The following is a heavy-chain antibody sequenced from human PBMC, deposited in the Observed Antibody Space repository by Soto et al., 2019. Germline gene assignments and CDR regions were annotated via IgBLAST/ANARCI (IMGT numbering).Heavy chain of an antibody. CDR3: ASHRVDIVVVPAADDAFDI. D-gene: IGHD2-2*03. V-gene: IGHV1-18*01. Sequence: ASVKVSCKASGYTFTSYGISWVRQAPGQGLEWMGWISAYNGNTNYAQKLQGRVTMTTDTSTSTAYMELRSLRSDDTAVYYCASHRVDIVVVPAADDAFDIWGQGTMVTVS. CDR1: GYTFTSYG. CDR2: ISAYNGNT. J-gene: IGHJ3*02.